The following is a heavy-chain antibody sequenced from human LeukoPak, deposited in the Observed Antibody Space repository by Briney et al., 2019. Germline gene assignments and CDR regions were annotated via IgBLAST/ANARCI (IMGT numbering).Heavy chain of an antibody. CDR2: IWYDGSNK. Sequence: GGSLRLSCAASGFTFSSYGMYWVRQAPGKGLEWVAVIWYDGSNKYYADSVKGRFTISRDNSKSTLYLQMNSLRAEDTAVYYCARGYSGYDSAYYFDYWGQGTLVTVSS. CDR3: ARGYSGYDSAYYFDY. J-gene: IGHJ4*02. CDR1: GFTFSSYG. D-gene: IGHD5-12*01. V-gene: IGHV3-33*01.